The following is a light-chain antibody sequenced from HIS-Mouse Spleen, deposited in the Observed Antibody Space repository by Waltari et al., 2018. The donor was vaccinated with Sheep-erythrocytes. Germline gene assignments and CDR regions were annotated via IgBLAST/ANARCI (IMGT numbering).Light chain of an antibody. CDR3: KQYDNLLT. J-gene: IGKJ4*01. CDR2: DAS. V-gene: IGKV1-33*01. Sequence: DIQMTQSPSSLSASVGDRVTITCQARQAIRNYLNWYKQKPGQAPKLLIYDASNLETGVPSRFSGSGSGTEFTCTISSLQPEDIATYYCKQYDNLLTFGGGTKVEIK. CDR1: QAIRNY.